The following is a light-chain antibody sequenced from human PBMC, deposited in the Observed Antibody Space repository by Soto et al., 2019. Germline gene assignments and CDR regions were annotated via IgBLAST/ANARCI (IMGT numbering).Light chain of an antibody. J-gene: IGKJ1*01. V-gene: IGKV1-5*01. Sequence: DIQMTQSPSTLSASVGDRVTITCRASQSISNWLAWYQQKPGKAPNLLIYDASSLESGVPSRFSGSGSGTEFTLTISSLQPDDFGTYYCQQYHGYPWTFGQGTKVDVK. CDR1: QSISNW. CDR3: QQYHGYPWT. CDR2: DAS.